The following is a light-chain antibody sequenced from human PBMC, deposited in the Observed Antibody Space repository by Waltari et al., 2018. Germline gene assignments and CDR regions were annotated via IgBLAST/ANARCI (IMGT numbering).Light chain of an antibody. CDR2: WAS. CDR1: QSVLYSSNSQNY. Sequence: DIVMTQSPDSLAVSLGERATINCTSSQSVLYSSNSQNYLAWYQQKPGQPPQLLIYWASTRESGVPDRFSGSESGTDFTLTISSLQAEDVAVYYCQQYYSTPWTFGQGTKVEIK. V-gene: IGKV4-1*01. J-gene: IGKJ1*01. CDR3: QQYYSTPWT.